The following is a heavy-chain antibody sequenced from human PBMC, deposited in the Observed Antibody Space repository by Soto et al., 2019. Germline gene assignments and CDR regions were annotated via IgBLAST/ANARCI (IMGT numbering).Heavy chain of an antibody. Sequence: GGSLRLSGSASGFTFSSYAMSWVRQAPGKGLEWVSAISGSGGSTYYADSVKGRFTISRDNSKNTLYLQMNSLRAEDTAVYYCAKVSGSSSWAIFDYWGQGTLVTVSS. CDR1: GFTFSSYA. V-gene: IGHV3-23*01. CDR3: AKVSGSSSWAIFDY. CDR2: ISGSGGST. D-gene: IGHD6-13*01. J-gene: IGHJ4*02.